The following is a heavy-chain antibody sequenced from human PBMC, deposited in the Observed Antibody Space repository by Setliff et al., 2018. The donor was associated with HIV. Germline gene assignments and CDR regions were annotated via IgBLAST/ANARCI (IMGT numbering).Heavy chain of an antibody. CDR2: IYYSGTA. V-gene: IGHV4-59*08. J-gene: IGHJ4*02. D-gene: IGHD5-12*01. CDR3: ARLKSASGYFGFDS. Sequence: SETLSLTCNVSGGSISSYYWSWIRLPPGKGLEWIGYIYYSGTADYNPSLKSRATISIDTSNNQFALKLTSMTAADTAVYFCARLKSASGYFGFDSWGQGTLGTVS. CDR1: GGSISSYY.